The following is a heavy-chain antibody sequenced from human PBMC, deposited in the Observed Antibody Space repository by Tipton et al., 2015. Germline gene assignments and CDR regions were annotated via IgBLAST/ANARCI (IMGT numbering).Heavy chain of an antibody. CDR3: AGHLFNRAYYVFDAFDI. Sequence: TLSLTCTVSGGSISSGFYYWGWIRQPPGKGLEWIGSVYFSGSTYYNPSLKSRVTISVDTSKNQFSLNLNSVTAADTAVYYCAGHLFNRAYYVFDAFDIWGQGTMVTVSS. J-gene: IGHJ3*02. V-gene: IGHV4-39*01. CDR2: VYFSGST. D-gene: IGHD3-10*01. CDR1: GGSISSGFYY.